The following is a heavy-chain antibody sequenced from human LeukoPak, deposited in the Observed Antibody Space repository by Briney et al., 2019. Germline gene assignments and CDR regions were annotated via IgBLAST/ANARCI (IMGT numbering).Heavy chain of an antibody. D-gene: IGHD1-26*01. J-gene: IGHJ5*02. CDR2: IIPILGIA. CDR3: ARDRKVGATGFDP. V-gene: IGHV1-69*04. CDR1: GGTFSSYA. Sequence: SVKVSCKASGGTFSSYAISWVRQAPGQGLEWMGRIIPILGIANYAQKFQGRVTITADKSTSTAYMELSSLRSEDTVIYYCARDRKVGATGFDPWGQGTLVTVSS.